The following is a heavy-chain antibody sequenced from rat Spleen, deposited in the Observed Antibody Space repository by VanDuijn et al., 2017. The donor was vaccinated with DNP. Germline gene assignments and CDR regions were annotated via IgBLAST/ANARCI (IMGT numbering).Heavy chain of an antibody. CDR2: INYSGST. CDR3: ASYYYDGYYAMDA. Sequence: EVQLQESGPGLVKPSQSLSLSCSVTGYSITSNYWGWIRKLPGNKMEWIGYINYSGSTGYNPSLKSLISITRDTSKNQFFLQLNSVTTEDTATYYCASYYYDGYYAMDAWGQGTSVTVSS. J-gene: IGHJ4*01. D-gene: IGHD1-12*02. CDR1: GYSITSNY. V-gene: IGHV3-1*01.